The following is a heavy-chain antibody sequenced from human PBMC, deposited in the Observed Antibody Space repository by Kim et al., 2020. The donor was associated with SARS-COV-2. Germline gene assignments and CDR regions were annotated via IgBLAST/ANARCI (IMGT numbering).Heavy chain of an antibody. CDR2: IWYDGSDK. J-gene: IGHJ2*01. CDR1: GFSFTNYG. CDR3: AKDRGGYCDTTSCYVDWYFDL. Sequence: GGSLRLSCAASGFSFTNYGMHWVRQAPGKGLEWVAVIWYDGSDKNYVDSVKGRFTISRDNSKNTLYLQMNSLSAEDTAVYYCAKDRGGYCDTTSCYVDWYFDLRGRGTLVTVSS. D-gene: IGHD2-2*01. V-gene: IGHV3-33*06.